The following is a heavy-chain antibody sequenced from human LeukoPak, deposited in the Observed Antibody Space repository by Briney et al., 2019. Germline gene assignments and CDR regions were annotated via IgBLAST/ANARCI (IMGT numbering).Heavy chain of an antibody. V-gene: IGHV1-8*01. Sequence: WMGWINPNSGNTGYAQKFQGRVTMTRNTSISTAYMELSSLRSEDTAVYYCASSPGGAFDIWGQGTMVTVSS. CDR2: INPNSGNT. J-gene: IGHJ3*02. CDR3: ASSPGGAFDI.